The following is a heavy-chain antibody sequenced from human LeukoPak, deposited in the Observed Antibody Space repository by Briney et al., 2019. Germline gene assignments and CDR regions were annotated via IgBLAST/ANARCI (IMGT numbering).Heavy chain of an antibody. CDR3: ARALFKWELSGHYFDY. J-gene: IGHJ4*02. CDR1: GYTFTSYG. Sequence: ASVKVSCKASGYTFTSYGISWVRQAPGQGLEWVGWISAYNGNTNYAQKLQGRVTMTTDTSTSTAYMELRSLRSDDTAVYYCARALFKWELSGHYFDYWGQGTLVTVSS. D-gene: IGHD1-26*01. V-gene: IGHV1-18*01. CDR2: ISAYNGNT.